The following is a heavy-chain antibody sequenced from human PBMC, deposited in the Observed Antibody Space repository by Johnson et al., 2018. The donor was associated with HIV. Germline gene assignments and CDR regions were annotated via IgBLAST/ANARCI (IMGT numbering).Heavy chain of an antibody. CDR3: ARDVTKDAFDI. CDR2: IYSGGST. J-gene: IGHJ3*02. D-gene: IGHD4-17*01. CDR1: GFTFSSNY. V-gene: IGHV3-66*01. Sequence: VQLVESGGALVKPGGSLRLSCAASGFTFSSNYMSWVRQAPGKGLEWVSVIYSGGSTYYADSVKGRFTISRENSKNTLYLQMNSLRAEDTAVYYCARDVTKDAFDIWGQGTMVTVSS.